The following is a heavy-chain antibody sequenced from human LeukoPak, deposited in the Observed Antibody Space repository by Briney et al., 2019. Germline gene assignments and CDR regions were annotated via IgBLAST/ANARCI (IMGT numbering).Heavy chain of an antibody. Sequence: ASVKVSCKASGYTFTGYYMHWVRQAPGQGLEWMGWINPNSGGTNYAQKFQGRVTITADESTSTAYMELSSLRSEDTAVYYCASVGDLWFGEFPGYWGQGTLVTVSS. CDR3: ASVGDLWFGEFPGY. V-gene: IGHV1-2*02. CDR1: GYTFTGYY. J-gene: IGHJ4*02. D-gene: IGHD3-10*01. CDR2: INPNSGGT.